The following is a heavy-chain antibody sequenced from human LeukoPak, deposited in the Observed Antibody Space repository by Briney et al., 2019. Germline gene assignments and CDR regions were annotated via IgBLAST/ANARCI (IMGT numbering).Heavy chain of an antibody. D-gene: IGHD1-26*01. CDR1: VFTFSSYA. CDR3: AKDHRGSYSHGAFDI. Sequence: PGGSLRLSCAASVFTFSSYAMSWVRQAPGKGLEWVSAISGSGGSTYYADSVKGRFTISRDNSKNTLYLQMNSLRAEDTAVYYCAKDHRGSYSHGAFDIWGQGTMVTVSS. J-gene: IGHJ3*02. CDR2: ISGSGGST. V-gene: IGHV3-23*01.